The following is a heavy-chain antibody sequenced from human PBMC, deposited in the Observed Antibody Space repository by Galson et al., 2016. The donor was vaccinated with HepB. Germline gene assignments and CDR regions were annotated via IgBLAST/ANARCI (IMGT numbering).Heavy chain of an antibody. Sequence: CAISGDSVSSNSATWNWIRHSPSRGLEWLGRTYHTSNWYSDYAVSVKSRITINPDTSKNQFSLQLNSVTPEDTAVYCCARGHLVVPFSFYFDYWGQGSLVTVSS. V-gene: IGHV6-1*01. CDR2: TYHTSNWYS. J-gene: IGHJ4*02. CDR3: ARGHLVVPFSFYFDY. D-gene: IGHD2-15*01. CDR1: GDSVSSNSAT.